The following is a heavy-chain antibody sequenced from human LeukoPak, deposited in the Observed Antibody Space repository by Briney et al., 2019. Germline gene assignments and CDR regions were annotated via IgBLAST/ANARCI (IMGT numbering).Heavy chain of an antibody. Sequence: PRGSPRLSCAASGFTFSSYGMHWVRQAPDKGLEWVAVIWYDGSNKYYADSVKGRFTISRDNSKNTLYLQMNSLRAEDTAVYYCAGSIAVPGTIDYWGQGTLVGVSS. CDR1: GFTFSSYG. CDR3: AGSIAVPGTIDY. CDR2: IWYDGSNK. V-gene: IGHV3-33*01. D-gene: IGHD6-19*01. J-gene: IGHJ4*02.